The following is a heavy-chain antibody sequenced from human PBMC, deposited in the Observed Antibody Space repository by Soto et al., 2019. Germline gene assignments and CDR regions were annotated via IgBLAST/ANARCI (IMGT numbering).Heavy chain of an antibody. J-gene: IGHJ4*02. V-gene: IGHV3-73*02. CDR2: IRSKVNTYAT. CDR1: GFTFSDSA. D-gene: IGHD5-18*01. Sequence: EVQLVESGGGLVQPGGSLKLSCAASGFTFSDSAMHWVRQASGKGLEWVGRIRSKVNTYATAYAASVKGRFTISRDDSMNTDYLQMKSLKTEDTAVYYCTRRRDWTAMDPLDYWGQGTLVTVSS. CDR3: TRRRDWTAMDPLDY.